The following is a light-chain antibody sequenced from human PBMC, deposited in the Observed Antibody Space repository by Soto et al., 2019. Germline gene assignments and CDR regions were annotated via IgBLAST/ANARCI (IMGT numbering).Light chain of an antibody. Sequence: EIVSTQSPATLSLSPGERATLSCRASQSVSSSLAWYQQKHGQAPRLLIYDASNRATGIPARFSGSGSGTDFTLTISSLEPEDFAVYYCQQRSNWPLTFGGGTKVEFK. CDR2: DAS. CDR1: QSVSSS. J-gene: IGKJ4*01. CDR3: QQRSNWPLT. V-gene: IGKV3-11*01.